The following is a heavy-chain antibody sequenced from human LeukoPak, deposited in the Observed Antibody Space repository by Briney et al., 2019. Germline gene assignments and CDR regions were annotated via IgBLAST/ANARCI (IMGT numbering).Heavy chain of an antibody. CDR1: GGSISSYY. V-gene: IGHV4-59*01. D-gene: IGHD6-19*01. CDR2: IYYSGST. Sequence: SETLSLTCTVSGGSISSYYWSWIRQPLGKGLEWIGYIYYSGSTNYNPSLKSRVTISVDTSKNQFSLKLSSVTAADTAVYYCARSDGWSWSEDAFDIWGQGTMVTVSS. CDR3: ARSDGWSWSEDAFDI. J-gene: IGHJ3*02.